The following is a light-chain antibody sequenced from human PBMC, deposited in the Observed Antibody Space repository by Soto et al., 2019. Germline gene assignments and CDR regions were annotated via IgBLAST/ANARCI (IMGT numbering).Light chain of an antibody. V-gene: IGLV2-14*01. Sequence: QSVLTQPASVSGSPGQSITISCSGRTSDIHDFNTISWFQHDPGKAPKLILYDVTKRPSGVSPRISGSKFGLTASLIISGLRDDDEADYFCGSYSSTTTREVFGTGTKVTVL. CDR3: GSYSSTTTREV. J-gene: IGLJ1*01. CDR2: DVT. CDR1: TSDIHDFNT.